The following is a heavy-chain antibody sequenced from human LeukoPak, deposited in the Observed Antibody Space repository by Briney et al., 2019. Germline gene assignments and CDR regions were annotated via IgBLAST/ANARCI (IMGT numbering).Heavy chain of an antibody. CDR2: ISSSSSTI. V-gene: IGHV3-48*02. CDR3: ARGDCSSTSCYFLH. D-gene: IGHD2-2*01. J-gene: IGHJ4*02. Sequence: GRSLRLSCAASGFTFSSYSMNWVRQAPGKGLEWVSYISSSSSTIYYADSVKGRFTISRDNAKNSLYLQMNSLRDEDTAVYYCARGDCSSTSCYFLHWGQGTLVTVSS. CDR1: GFTFSSYS.